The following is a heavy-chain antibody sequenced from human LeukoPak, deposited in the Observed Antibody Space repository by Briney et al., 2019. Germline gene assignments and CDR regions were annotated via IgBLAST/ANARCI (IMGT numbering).Heavy chain of an antibody. CDR3: ARVRRDSYGPLYYFDY. Sequence: SETLSLTCTVSGGSISSYYWSWIRQPPGKGLEWIGYIYYSGSTNYNPSLKSRVTISVDTSKNQFSLKLSSVTAADTAVYYCARVRRDSYGPLYYFDYWGQGTLVTVSS. CDR2: IYYSGST. CDR1: GGSISSYY. V-gene: IGHV4-59*01. J-gene: IGHJ4*02. D-gene: IGHD5-18*01.